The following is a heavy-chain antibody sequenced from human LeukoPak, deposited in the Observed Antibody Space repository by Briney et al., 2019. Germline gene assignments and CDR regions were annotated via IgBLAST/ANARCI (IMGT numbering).Heavy chain of an antibody. CDR1: GGSFSGYY. CDR3: ARGGFGTAMVLDY. CDR2: IYTSGST. D-gene: IGHD5-18*01. V-gene: IGHV4-59*10. J-gene: IGHJ4*02. Sequence: SETLSLTCAVYGGSFSGYYWSWLRQPAGKGLEWIGRIYTSGSTNYNPSLKSRVTMSVDTSKNQFSLKLSSVTAADTAVYYCARGGFGTAMVLDYWGQGTLVTVSS.